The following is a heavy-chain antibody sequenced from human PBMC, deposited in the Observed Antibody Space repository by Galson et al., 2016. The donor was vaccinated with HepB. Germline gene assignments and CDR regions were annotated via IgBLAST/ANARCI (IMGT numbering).Heavy chain of an antibody. Sequence: SCKASGYTFKNYAVHWVRQAPGQGLEWMGWINAGNGNTKYSQKFQGTVAFTRDASASTAYMELSSLRSQDTAEYYCARSYTYGPFYGLDVRGQGTTVTV. J-gene: IGHJ6*02. CDR3: ARSYTYGPFYGLDV. CDR1: GYTFKNYA. D-gene: IGHD5-18*01. CDR2: INAGNGNT. V-gene: IGHV1-3*01.